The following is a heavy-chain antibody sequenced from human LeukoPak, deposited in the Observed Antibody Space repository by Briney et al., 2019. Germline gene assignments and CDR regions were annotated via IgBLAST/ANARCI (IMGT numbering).Heavy chain of an antibody. CDR3: ARDLKASPGYEGADALDI. J-gene: IGHJ3*02. CDR1: GYTFTDFY. V-gene: IGHV1-2*02. Sequence: ASVKVSCKASGYTFTDFYIHWVRHAPGQGLEWMGWVRPNNGATKYAEKFQGRVTMTRDTSTSTAHMELSSLRSDDTAEYYCARDLKASPGYEGADALDIWGQGTMVTVS. CDR2: VRPNNGAT. D-gene: IGHD5-12*01.